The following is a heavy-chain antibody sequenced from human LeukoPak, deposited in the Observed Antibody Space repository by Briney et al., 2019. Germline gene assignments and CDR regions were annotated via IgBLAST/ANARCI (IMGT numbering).Heavy chain of an antibody. D-gene: IGHD6-13*01. J-gene: IGHJ4*02. V-gene: IGHV1-18*01. CDR3: ARLLGGYSSSWYYFDY. Sequence: ASVTVSCKASGYTFTSYGISWVRQAPGQGLEWMGWISAYNGNTNYAQKLQGRVTMTTDTSTSTAYMELRSLRSDDTAVYYCARLLGGYSSSWYYFDYWGQGTLVTVSS. CDR1: GYTFTSYG. CDR2: ISAYNGNT.